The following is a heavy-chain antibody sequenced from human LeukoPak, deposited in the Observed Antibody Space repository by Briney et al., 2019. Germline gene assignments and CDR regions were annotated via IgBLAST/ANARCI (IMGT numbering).Heavy chain of an antibody. CDR3: ATSDRTHGVTLFDY. CDR2: IYHSGST. J-gene: IGHJ4*02. Sequence: PSETLSLTCAVSGYSISSGYYWGWIRQPPGKGLEWIGSIYHSGSTYYNPSLKSRVTISVDTSKNQFSLKLSSVTAADTAVYYCATSDRTHGVTLFDYWGQGTLVPVSS. V-gene: IGHV4-38-2*01. CDR1: GYSISSGYY. D-gene: IGHD1-14*01.